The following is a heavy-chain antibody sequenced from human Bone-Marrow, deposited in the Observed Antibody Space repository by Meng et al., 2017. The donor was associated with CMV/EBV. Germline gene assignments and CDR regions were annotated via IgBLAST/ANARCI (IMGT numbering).Heavy chain of an antibody. CDR1: GFIFSTYA. Sequence: GESLKISCAASGFIFSTYAMNWVRQAPGKGLEWVSVIYSGGSSTYYADSVKGRFTISRDNSKNTLYLQMNSLRVEDTAVYYCAKDREYYDYNYGMDGWCQGTTVTVSS. D-gene: IGHD3-3*01. CDR2: IYSGGSST. V-gene: IGHV3-23*03. J-gene: IGHJ6*02. CDR3: AKDREYYDYNYGMDG.